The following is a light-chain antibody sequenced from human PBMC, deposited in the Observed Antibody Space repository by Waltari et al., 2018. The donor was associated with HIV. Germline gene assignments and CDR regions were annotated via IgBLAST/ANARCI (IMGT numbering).Light chain of an antibody. CDR2: WAS. V-gene: IGKV4-1*01. Sequence: DIVMTQSPDSLAVSLGERATINCKSSQSVLYSSNNKNYLAWYQQKPGQPPKLLIYWASTRESGVPDRFSGSGSGTDFTLTISSLQPEDGALYYWQQYYSTWTFGQGTKVEIK. CDR1: QSVLYSSNNKNY. J-gene: IGKJ1*01. CDR3: QQYYSTWT.